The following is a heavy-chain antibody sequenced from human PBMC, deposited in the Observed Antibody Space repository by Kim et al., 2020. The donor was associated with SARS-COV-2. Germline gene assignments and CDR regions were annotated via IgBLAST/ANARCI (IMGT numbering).Heavy chain of an antibody. Sequence: ASVKVSCKASGYTFTSYYMHWVRQAPGQGLEWMGIINPSGGSTSYAQKFQGRVTMTRDTSTSTVYMELSSLRSEDTAVYYCARDFEARLRYFDWLPQGWFGPWGQGTLVTVSS. CDR1: GYTFTSYY. D-gene: IGHD3-9*01. J-gene: IGHJ5*02. V-gene: IGHV1-46*01. CDR2: INPSGGST. CDR3: ARDFEARLRYFDWLPQGWFGP.